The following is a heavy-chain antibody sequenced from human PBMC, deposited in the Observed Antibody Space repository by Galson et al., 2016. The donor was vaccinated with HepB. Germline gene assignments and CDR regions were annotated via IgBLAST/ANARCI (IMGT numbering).Heavy chain of an antibody. CDR3: ARVKWLERAYDV. V-gene: IGHV1-2*02. CDR1: GYIFTDKY. Sequence: SVKVSCKASGYIFTDKYLHWVRQAPGQGLEWMGWINPKTGGANSAQKFQGRVTMTRDTSTSTAYMEVSRLTSDDTAVYFCARVKWLERAYDVWGQGTMVTVSS. J-gene: IGHJ3*01. CDR2: INPKTGGA. D-gene: IGHD5-12*01.